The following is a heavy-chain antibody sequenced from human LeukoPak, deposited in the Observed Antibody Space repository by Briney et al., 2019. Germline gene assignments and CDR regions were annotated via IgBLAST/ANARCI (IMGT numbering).Heavy chain of an antibody. CDR2: INTDGSST. Sequence: PGGSLRLSCAASGFTFSSYWMHWVRQAPGKGLVWVSRINTDGSSTSYADSVKGRFTISKDNSKNTLYLQMNSLRAEDTAVYYCARDLYVDIVAPSGMDVWGQGTTVTVSS. J-gene: IGHJ6*02. V-gene: IGHV3-74*01. CDR3: ARDLYVDIVAPSGMDV. CDR1: GFTFSSYW. D-gene: IGHD5-12*01.